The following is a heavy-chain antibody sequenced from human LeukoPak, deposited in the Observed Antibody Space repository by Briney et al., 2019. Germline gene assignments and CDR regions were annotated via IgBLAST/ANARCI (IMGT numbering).Heavy chain of an antibody. CDR2: ISSSSSYI. J-gene: IGHJ3*02. CDR1: GFTFSSYS. D-gene: IGHD3-9*01. V-gene: IGHV3-21*01. CDR3: ASQGSWYYDILTGYYPDAFDI. Sequence: GGSLRLSCAASGFTFSSYSMNWVRQAPGKGLEWVSSISSSSSYIYYADSVKGRFTISRDNAKNSLYLQMNSLRAEDTAVYYCASQGSWYYDILTGYYPDAFDIWGQGTMVTVSS.